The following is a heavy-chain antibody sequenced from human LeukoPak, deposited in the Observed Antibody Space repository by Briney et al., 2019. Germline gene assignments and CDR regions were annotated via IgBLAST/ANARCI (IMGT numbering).Heavy chain of an antibody. D-gene: IGHD3-22*01. CDR3: ARGLLYYDSSGNAY. V-gene: IGHV4-59*12. CDR1: GDSTTNYY. J-gene: IGHJ4*02. CDR2: IYYSGNT. Sequence: SETLSLTCTVSGDSTTNYYWSWIRQPPGKGLEWIGYIYYSGNTNYNPSLKSRVTISIDTSKNQFSLKLTSVTAADTAMYYCARGLLYYDSSGNAYWGQGTLVTVSS.